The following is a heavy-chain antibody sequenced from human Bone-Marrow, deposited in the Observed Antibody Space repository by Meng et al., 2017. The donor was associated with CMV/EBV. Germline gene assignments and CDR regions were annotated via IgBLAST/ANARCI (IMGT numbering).Heavy chain of an antibody. J-gene: IGHJ4*02. CDR3: ARGGAIVVVPAAIDY. Sequence: ASVKVSCKASGYTFTGYYMHWVRQAPGQGLEWMGWINPNSGGTNYAQKFQGRVTMTRDTSISTAYMELSRLRSDDTAVYYCARGGAIVVVPAAIDYWVQGTLVTVSS. V-gene: IGHV1-2*02. CDR2: INPNSGGT. CDR1: GYTFTGYY. D-gene: IGHD2-2*01.